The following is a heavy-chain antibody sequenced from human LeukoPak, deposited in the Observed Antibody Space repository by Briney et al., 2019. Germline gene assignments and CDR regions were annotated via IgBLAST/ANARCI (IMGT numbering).Heavy chain of an antibody. Sequence: GGSLRLSCAASGFTFSSSAMSWVRQAPGKGLEWVSAISGSGTSTYYADSVKGRFAISRDNSKNTLYLQMNSLRAEDTAVYYCANTPNQYYYTLNWFDPWGQGTLVTVPS. D-gene: IGHD3-10*01. CDR1: GFTFSSSA. V-gene: IGHV3-23*01. CDR2: ISGSGTST. J-gene: IGHJ5*02. CDR3: ANTPNQYYYTLNWFDP.